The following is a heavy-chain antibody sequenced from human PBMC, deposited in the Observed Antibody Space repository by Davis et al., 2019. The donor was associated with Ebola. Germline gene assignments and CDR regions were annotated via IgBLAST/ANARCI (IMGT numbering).Heavy chain of an antibody. CDR2: ISYDGSNK. J-gene: IGHJ6*02. V-gene: IGHV3-30*04. CDR1: GFTFSSYA. CDR3: ARVGPDYYYYGMDV. D-gene: IGHD3-16*01. Sequence: GESLKISCAASGFTFSSYAMHWVRQAPGKGLEWVAVISYDGSNKYYADSVKGRFTISRDNSKNTLYLQMNSLRAEDTAVYYCARVGPDYYYYGMDVWGQGTTVTVSS.